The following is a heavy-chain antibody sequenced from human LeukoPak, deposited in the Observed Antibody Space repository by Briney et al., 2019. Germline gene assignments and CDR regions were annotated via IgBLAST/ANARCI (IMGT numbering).Heavy chain of an antibody. D-gene: IGHD3-3*01. V-gene: IGHV3-9*01. J-gene: IGHJ4*02. CDR2: ISWNSGSI. CDR1: GFTFDDYA. Sequence: AGGSLRLSCAASGFTFDDYAMHWVRQAPGKGLEWVSGISWNSGSIGYADSVKGRFTISRDNAKNSLYLQMNSLRAEDTAVYYCARVTYARGDFRRGYFDYWGQGTLVTASS. CDR3: ARVTYARGDFRRGYFDY.